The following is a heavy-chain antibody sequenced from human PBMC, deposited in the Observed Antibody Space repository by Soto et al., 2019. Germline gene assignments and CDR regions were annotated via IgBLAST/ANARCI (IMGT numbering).Heavy chain of an antibody. CDR2: ISISSSYI. D-gene: IGHD5-18*01. Sequence: GGSLRLSCAASGFTFRSYSMNGVRQAPGKGLEWVSSISISSSYIYYADSVKGRFTISRDNAKNSLYLQMNSLRAEDTAVYYCATSKGSKGYSYGSFDYWGQGTLVTVSS. CDR3: ATSKGSKGYSYGSFDY. CDR1: GFTFRSYS. V-gene: IGHV3-21*01. J-gene: IGHJ4*02.